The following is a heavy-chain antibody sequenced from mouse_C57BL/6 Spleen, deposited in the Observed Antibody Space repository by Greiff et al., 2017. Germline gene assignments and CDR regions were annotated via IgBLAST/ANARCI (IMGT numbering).Heavy chain of an antibody. CDR2: INPSSGYT. CDR3: ARRDDGYAEWFAY. CDR1: GYTFTSYW. Sequence: VQLQQSGAELAKPGASVKLSCKASGYTFTSYWMHWVKQRPGQGLEWIGYINPSSGYTKYNQKFKDKATLTADKSSSTAYMQLSSLTYEDSAVYYGARRDDGYAEWFAYWGQGTLVTVSA. J-gene: IGHJ3*01. D-gene: IGHD2-3*01. V-gene: IGHV1-7*01.